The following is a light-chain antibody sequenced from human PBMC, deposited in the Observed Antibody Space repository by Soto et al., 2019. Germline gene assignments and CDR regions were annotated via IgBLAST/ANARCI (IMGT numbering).Light chain of an antibody. CDR2: GAS. V-gene: IGKV3-15*01. CDR3: QQYNNWPPIT. Sequence: EVVMTQSPATLSVSPGERATLSCSASQSVSINLAWYQQKPGQAPRLRIYGASTRATGIPARVSASGSGTEFTLTISSLQSEDFAVYYCQQYNNWPPITFGQGTRLEIK. CDR1: QSVSIN. J-gene: IGKJ5*01.